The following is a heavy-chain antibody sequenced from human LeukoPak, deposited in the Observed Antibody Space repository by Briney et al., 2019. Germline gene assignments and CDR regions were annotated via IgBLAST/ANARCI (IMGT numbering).Heavy chain of an antibody. D-gene: IGHD3-9*01. CDR2: VNPVNGYA. V-gene: IGHV1-8*01. J-gene: IGHJ5*01. CDR1: GYTFTTYD. Sequence: ASVKVSCKASGYTFTTYDITWVRQATGQGLEWMGWVNPVNGYAGYGQKFQGRVTMTRDTSMNTAYMELSSLRSDDTAVYYCTRGNILGHSDWSHSAGDSWGQGTLVTVSS. CDR3: TRGNILGHSDWSHSAGDS.